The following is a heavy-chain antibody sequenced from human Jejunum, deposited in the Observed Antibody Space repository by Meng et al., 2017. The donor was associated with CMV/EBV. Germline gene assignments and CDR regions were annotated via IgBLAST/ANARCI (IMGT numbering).Heavy chain of an antibody. CDR2: AFYSGQK. CDR1: GRSGGSGECY. CDR3: VRETVMGAMRLDP. D-gene: IGHD1-26*01. J-gene: IGHJ5*02. Sequence: ASGRSGGSGECYWRWMRQAPGEGMKCIGDAFYSGQKRYGPSLQSRVTISVAAYKNHFSLKLASVAAADTAIYYCVRETVMGAMRLDPWGQGTLVTVSS. V-gene: IGHV4-61*03.